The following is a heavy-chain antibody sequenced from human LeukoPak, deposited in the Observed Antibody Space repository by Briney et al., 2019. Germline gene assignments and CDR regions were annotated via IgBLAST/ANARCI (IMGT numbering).Heavy chain of an antibody. CDR2: ISSSSSYI. Sequence: GGSLRLSCAAAGFTFSSYSMTWVRQAPGKGLEWVSSISSSSSYIYYADSVKGRFTISRDNSKNTLYLQMNSLRAEDTAVYYCAKGIRITMIVVDPDAFDIWGQGTMVTVSS. V-gene: IGHV3-21*04. J-gene: IGHJ3*02. D-gene: IGHD3-22*01. CDR1: GFTFSSYS. CDR3: AKGIRITMIVVDPDAFDI.